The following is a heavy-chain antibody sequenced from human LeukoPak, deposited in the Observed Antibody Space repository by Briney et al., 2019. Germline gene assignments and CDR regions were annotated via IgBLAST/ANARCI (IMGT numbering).Heavy chain of an antibody. Sequence: GGSLRLSCAASGFTVSSNYMSWVRQAPGEGLEWVSVIYSGGRTYYADSVKGRFTISRDNSKNTLYLQMNSLRAEDTAVYYCARESNSGYYLGSWGQGTLVTVSS. CDR2: IYSGGRT. V-gene: IGHV3-66*01. CDR3: ARESNSGYYLGS. J-gene: IGHJ5*02. CDR1: GFTVSSNY. D-gene: IGHD3-22*01.